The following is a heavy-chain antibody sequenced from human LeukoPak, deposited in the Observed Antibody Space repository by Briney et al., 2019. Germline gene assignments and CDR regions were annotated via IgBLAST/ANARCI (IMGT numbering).Heavy chain of an antibody. CDR2: IKQDGSKK. V-gene: IGHV3-7*01. J-gene: IGHJ3*02. CDR1: GFTFSLYW. CDR3: AREGEGGFDI. D-gene: IGHD3-16*01. Sequence: GGSLRLSCAASGFTFSLYWISWVRQAPGKGLEWVANIKQDGSKKECVDSVKGRFTISRDNAKKSLYLQMDSLRAEDTAVYYCAREGEGGFDIWGQGTMVTVSS.